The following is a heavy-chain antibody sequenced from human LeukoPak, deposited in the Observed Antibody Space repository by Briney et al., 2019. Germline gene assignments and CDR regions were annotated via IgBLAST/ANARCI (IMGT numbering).Heavy chain of an antibody. CDR3: ARNLVTVTKGFDI. CDR1: GDSFSSHY. CDR2: ISHIGRT. D-gene: IGHD4-17*01. V-gene: IGHV4-59*11. J-gene: IGHJ3*02. Sequence: PSETLSLTCAVSGDSFSSHYWTWIRQSPGTGLEWTGYISHIGRTNYNPSLRSRVTISIDTSKNQFSLKLRSVTAADTAVYYCARNLVTVTKGFDIWGQGTMVSVPS.